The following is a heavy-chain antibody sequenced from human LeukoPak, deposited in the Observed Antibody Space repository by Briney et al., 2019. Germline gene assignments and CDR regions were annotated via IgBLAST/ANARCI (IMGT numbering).Heavy chain of an antibody. V-gene: IGHV3-23*01. CDR1: GFTFSSYA. CDR2: ISGSGGST. J-gene: IGHJ4*02. D-gene: IGHD6-13*01. CDR3: AKDLHPSIAAAGHYFDY. Sequence: GGSLRLSCAASGFTFSSYAMSWVRQAPGKGLEWVSAISGSGGSTYYADFVKGRFTISRDNSKDTLYLQMNSLRAEDTAVYYCAKDLHPSIAAAGHYFDYWGQGTLVTVSS.